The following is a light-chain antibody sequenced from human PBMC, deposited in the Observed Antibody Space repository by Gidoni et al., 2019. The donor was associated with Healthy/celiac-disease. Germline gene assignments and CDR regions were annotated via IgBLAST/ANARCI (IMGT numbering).Light chain of an antibody. CDR2: WAS. V-gene: IGKV4-1*01. CDR1: QSVLYSSNNKNY. Sequence: SLAVSLGERATINCKSSQSVLYSSNNKNYLAWYQQKPGQPPKLLIYWASTRESGVPDRFSGSGSGTDFTLTISSLQAEDVAVYYCQQYYSTPNTFGQGTKLEIK. J-gene: IGKJ2*01. CDR3: QQYYSTPNT.